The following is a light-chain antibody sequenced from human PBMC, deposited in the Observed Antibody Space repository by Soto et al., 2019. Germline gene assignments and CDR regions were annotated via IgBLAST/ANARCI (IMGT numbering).Light chain of an antibody. J-gene: IGKJ1*01. Sequence: ELVMTQSPDSLSVSPGERATLSCRASHSVSSNLAWYQQKLGQAPRLLIYGESTRATGISARISGSGSGTEFTLTISRLQSEDFEIYYCQQYNNWHQTFGQRTKGDIX. CDR2: GES. V-gene: IGKV3-15*01. CDR3: QQYNNWHQT. CDR1: HSVSSN.